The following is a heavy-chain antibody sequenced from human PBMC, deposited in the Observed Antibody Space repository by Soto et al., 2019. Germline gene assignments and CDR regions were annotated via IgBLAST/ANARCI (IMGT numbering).Heavy chain of an antibody. CDR3: ARDLNYYDSSGYSGY. Sequence: GGSLKLSCATIRFTFTSYGMHWVLQATSTGLEWMTVIWYDRSNKYYADSVKGRFTISRDNSKNTLYLQMNSLRAEDTAVYYCARDLNYYDSSGYSGYWGQGP. CDR1: RFTFTSYG. CDR2: IWYDRSNK. D-gene: IGHD3-22*01. J-gene: IGHJ4*02. V-gene: IGHV3-33*01.